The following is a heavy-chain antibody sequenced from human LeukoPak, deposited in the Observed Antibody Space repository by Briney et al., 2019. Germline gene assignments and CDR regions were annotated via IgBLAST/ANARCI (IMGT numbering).Heavy chain of an antibody. Sequence: PGGSLRLSCAASGFSFSSYAMSWVRQAPGKGLEWVSAISGSGGSTYYADSVKGRFTISRDNSKNTLHLQMNSLIVEDTAVYYCARDPYYAESGDPWGQGTLVTVSS. CDR1: GFSFSSYA. V-gene: IGHV3-23*01. J-gene: IGHJ5*02. CDR2: ISGSGGST. D-gene: IGHD3-3*01. CDR3: ARDPYYAESGDP.